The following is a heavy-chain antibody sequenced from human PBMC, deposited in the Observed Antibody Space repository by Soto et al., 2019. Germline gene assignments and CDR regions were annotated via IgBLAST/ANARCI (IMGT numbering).Heavy chain of an antibody. J-gene: IGHJ4*02. CDR2: ISSTTNYI. CDR1: GFTFTRYS. Sequence: EVQLVASGGGLVKPGGSLRLSCAASGFTFTRYSMNWVRQAPGKGLEWVSSISSTTNYIYYGDSMKGRFTISRDNAKNSLYLEMNSLRTEDTSVYYCARESEDLTSNFDYWGQGTLVTVSS. V-gene: IGHV3-21*06. CDR3: ARESEDLTSNFDY.